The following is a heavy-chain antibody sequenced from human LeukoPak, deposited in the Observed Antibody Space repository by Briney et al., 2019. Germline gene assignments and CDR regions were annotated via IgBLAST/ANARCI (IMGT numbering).Heavy chain of an antibody. V-gene: IGHV4-34*01. D-gene: IGHD2-2*01. J-gene: IGHJ4*02. CDR3: ARRPTRYEYQPLQLHQMYYLDY. CDR2: TNHNGDT. Sequence: PSETLSLTCAVYGGSFSVYYWSWIRQPPGKGLEWIGETNHNGDTNYNPSLKSRVTISVDTSKNQFSLKLSSVTAADTVVYYCARRPTRYEYQPLQLHQMYYLDYWGQGTLVTVSS. CDR1: GGSFSVYY.